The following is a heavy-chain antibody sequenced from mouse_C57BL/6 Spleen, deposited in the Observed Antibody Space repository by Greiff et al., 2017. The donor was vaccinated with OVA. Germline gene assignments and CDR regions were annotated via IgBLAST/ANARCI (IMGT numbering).Heavy chain of an antibody. Sequence: QVQLKESGAELVKPGASVKLSCKASGYTFTEYTIHWVKQRPGQGLEWIGWFYPGSGSIKYNEKFKDKATLTADKSSSTVYMELSRLTSEDSAVYFCAIHEEGNGNYYAMDYWGQGTSVTVSS. CDR2: FYPGSGSI. CDR3: AIHEEGNGNYYAMDY. J-gene: IGHJ4*01. CDR1: GYTFTEYT. D-gene: IGHD2-1*01. V-gene: IGHV1-62-2*01.